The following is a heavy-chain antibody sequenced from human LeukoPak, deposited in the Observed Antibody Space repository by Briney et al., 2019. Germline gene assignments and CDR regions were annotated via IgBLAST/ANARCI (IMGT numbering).Heavy chain of an antibody. CDR3: ASEIISGYSYGPDY. CDR2: ISSSSSTI. V-gene: IGHV3-48*01. Sequence: GGSLRLSCAASGFTFSSYSMNWVRQAPGKGLEWVSYISSSSSTIYYADPVKGRFTISRDNAKNSLYLQMNSLRAEDTAVYYCASEIISGYSYGPDYWGQGTLVTVSS. CDR1: GFTFSSYS. D-gene: IGHD5-18*01. J-gene: IGHJ4*02.